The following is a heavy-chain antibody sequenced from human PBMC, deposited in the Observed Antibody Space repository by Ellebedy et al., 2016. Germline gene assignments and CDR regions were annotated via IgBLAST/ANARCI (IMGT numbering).Heavy chain of an antibody. V-gene: IGHV3-23*01. CDR2: ISGDGADI. D-gene: IGHD2-8*01. CDR3: RQGHYANY. Sequence: GGSLRLSXATSGFTFSNFFMSWVRQTPGKRLEWVSTISGDGADINLADSVKGRFTISRDNSRNTMYLQMNSLRADDTAVYYCRQGHYANYWGQGTLVTVSS. CDR1: GFTFSNFF. J-gene: IGHJ4*02.